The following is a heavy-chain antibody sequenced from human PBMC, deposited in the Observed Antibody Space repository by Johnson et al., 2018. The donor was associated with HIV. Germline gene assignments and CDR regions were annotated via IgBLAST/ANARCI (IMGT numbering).Heavy chain of an antibody. Sequence: QLVESGGGLVQPGRSLRLSCAASGFTFDDYAMHWVRQAPGKGLEWVSGISWNSGSIGYADSVKGRFTISRDNAKNSLYLQMNSLRAEDTALYYCAKVGATLLDAFDIWGQGTMVTVSS. V-gene: IGHV3-9*01. J-gene: IGHJ3*02. D-gene: IGHD1-26*01. CDR1: GFTFDDYA. CDR2: ISWNSGSI. CDR3: AKVGATLLDAFDI.